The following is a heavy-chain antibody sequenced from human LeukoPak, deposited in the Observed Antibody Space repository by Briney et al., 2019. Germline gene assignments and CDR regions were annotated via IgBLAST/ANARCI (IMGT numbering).Heavy chain of an antibody. CDR2: TYYRSKWYN. D-gene: IGHD4-17*01. Sequence: SQTLSLTCAISGDSVSSNSAAWNWLRQSPSRGLEWLGRTYYRSKWYNDYAVSVKSRITINPDTSKNQFSLQLNSVSPEDTAVYYCAIDRRDYGDPDAFDIWGQGTMVTVSS. V-gene: IGHV6-1*01. CDR1: GDSVSSNSAA. CDR3: AIDRRDYGDPDAFDI. J-gene: IGHJ3*02.